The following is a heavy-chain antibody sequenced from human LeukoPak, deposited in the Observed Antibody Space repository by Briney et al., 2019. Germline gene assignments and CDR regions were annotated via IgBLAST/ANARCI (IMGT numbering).Heavy chain of an antibody. CDR3: ARHRSTSSVNTWFDP. V-gene: IGHV3-21*01. J-gene: IGHJ5*02. CDR1: GFTFSIYS. D-gene: IGHD2-2*01. CDR2: IGSSGSYI. Sequence: GGSLRLSCAASGFTFSIYSMNWVRQAPGKGLEWVSSIGSSGSYIYYADSVKGRFTISRDNAKNSLYLQMNSLRAEDTAIYYCARHRSTSSVNTWFDPWGQGTLVTVSS.